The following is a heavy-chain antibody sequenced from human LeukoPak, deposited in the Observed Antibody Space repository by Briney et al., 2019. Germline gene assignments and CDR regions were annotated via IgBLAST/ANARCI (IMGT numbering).Heavy chain of an antibody. D-gene: IGHD3-9*01. CDR1: GCTFSSYA. V-gene: IGHV1-69*01. CDR3: ARVGGHYDILAGYQGKYYFDY. CDR2: IFPNFGTA. Sequence: GASVKVSCTASGCTFSSYAISWVRQAPGKGLEWMGVIFPNFGTANYAHKFQGRVTITADESTSTAYMELSSLRSEDTAVYYCARVGGHYDILAGYQGKYYFDYWGQGTLVTVSS. J-gene: IGHJ4*02.